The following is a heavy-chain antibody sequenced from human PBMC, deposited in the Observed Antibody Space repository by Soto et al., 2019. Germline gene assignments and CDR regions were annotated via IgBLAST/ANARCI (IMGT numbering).Heavy chain of an antibody. D-gene: IGHD6-13*01. J-gene: IGHJ4*02. CDR2: IGTAGDT. CDR3: ARLTYSSSWYYFDY. Sequence: SGGSLRLSCAASGFTFSSYDMHWVRQATGKGLEWVSAIGTAGDTYYPGSVKGRFTISRENAKNSLYLQMNSLRAGDTAVYYCARLTYSSSWYYFDYWGQGTLVTVSS. CDR1: GFTFSSYD. V-gene: IGHV3-13*01.